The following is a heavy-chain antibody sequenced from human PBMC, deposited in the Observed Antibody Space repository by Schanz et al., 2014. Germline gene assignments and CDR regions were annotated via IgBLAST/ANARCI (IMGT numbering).Heavy chain of an antibody. CDR1: RSTFSSYT. Sequence: QVQLVQSGAEVKKPGSSVKVSCKASRSTFSSYTISWVRQARGQGLEWVGRFIPILDVGNYAQKFQGRVTITADKSTFTAYMDVSSLRSEDTAVYYCASSGAGYSSSWDFDYWGQGTLXTVSS. CDR2: FIPILDVG. D-gene: IGHD6-13*01. V-gene: IGHV1-69*02. J-gene: IGHJ4*02. CDR3: ASSGAGYSSSWDFDY.